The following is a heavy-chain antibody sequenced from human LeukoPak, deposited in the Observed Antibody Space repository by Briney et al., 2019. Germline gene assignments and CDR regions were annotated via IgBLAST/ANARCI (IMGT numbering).Heavy chain of an antibody. Sequence: SQTLSLTCAVSGCSISSGGYSWSWIRQPPGKGLEWNGYIYHSGSTYYNPSLKSRITISLDRSKNQFSLKLSSVNAADTAVYYCARGNIVATGDAFDIWGQGTMVTVSS. V-gene: IGHV4-30-2*01. CDR1: GCSISSGGYS. D-gene: IGHD5-12*01. J-gene: IGHJ3*02. CDR3: ARGNIVATGDAFDI. CDR2: IYHSGST.